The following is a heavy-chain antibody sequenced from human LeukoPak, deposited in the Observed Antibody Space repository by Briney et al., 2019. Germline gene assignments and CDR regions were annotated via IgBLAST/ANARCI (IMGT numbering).Heavy chain of an antibody. Sequence: PSETLSLTCTVSGGSISSSSYYWGWIRQPPGKGLEWIGSIYYSGSTYYNPSLKSRVTISVDTSKNPFSLKLSSVTAADTAVYYCAGGFGELFRVTDWYFDLWGRGTLVTVSS. CDR2: IYYSGST. J-gene: IGHJ2*01. V-gene: IGHV4-39*07. CDR3: AGGFGELFRVTDWYFDL. D-gene: IGHD3-10*01. CDR1: GGSISSSSYY.